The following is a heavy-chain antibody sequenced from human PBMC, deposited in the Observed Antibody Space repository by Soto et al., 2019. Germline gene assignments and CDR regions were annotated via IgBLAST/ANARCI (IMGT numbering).Heavy chain of an antibody. CDR1: GFTFSDYY. CDR2: ISSSGSTI. V-gene: IGHV3-11*04. CDR3: VKEGEYSYGYDYYYGMDV. J-gene: IGHJ6*02. D-gene: IGHD5-18*01. Sequence: GGSLRLSCAASGFTFSDYYMSWIRQAPGKGLEWVSYISSSGSTIYYADSVKGRFTISRDNSKNTLYLQMSSLRAEDTAVYYCVKEGEYSYGYDYYYGMDVWGQGTTVTVSS.